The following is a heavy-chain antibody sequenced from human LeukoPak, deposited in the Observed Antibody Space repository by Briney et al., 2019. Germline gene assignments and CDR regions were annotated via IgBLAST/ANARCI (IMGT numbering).Heavy chain of an antibody. V-gene: IGHV1-3*01. Sequence: ASVKVSCKASGYTFTSYAMHWVRQAPGQRLEWMGWINAGNGNTKYSQKFQGRVTITRDTSASTAYMELSSLRSEDTAVYYCARTPGLLGAPNYYFDYWGQGTLVTVSS. CDR3: ARTPGLLGAPNYYFDY. CDR1: GYTFTSYA. J-gene: IGHJ4*02. D-gene: IGHD3-16*01. CDR2: INAGNGNT.